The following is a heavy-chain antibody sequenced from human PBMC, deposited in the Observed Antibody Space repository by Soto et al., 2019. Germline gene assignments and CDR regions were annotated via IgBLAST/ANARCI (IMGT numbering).Heavy chain of an antibody. V-gene: IGHV3-23*01. Sequence: WGSLRLSCAASGFTFNIYAITFFRHAPLKWLEWVSTTGATGRTTYYSDAVKGRFTVSRDNSKNTLDLQMSNLRAEDTAVYYCATVHNTSRSFDYWGQGTLVTVSS. J-gene: IGHJ4*02. D-gene: IGHD1-20*01. CDR2: TGATGRTT. CDR3: ATVHNTSRSFDY. CDR1: GFTFNIYA.